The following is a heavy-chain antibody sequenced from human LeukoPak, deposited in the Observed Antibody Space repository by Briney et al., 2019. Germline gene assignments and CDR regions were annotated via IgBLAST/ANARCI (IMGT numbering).Heavy chain of an antibody. CDR2: INVGNGNT. J-gene: IGHJ4*02. V-gene: IGHV1-3*01. CDR1: GYTFTSFS. Sequence: ASVKVSCKASGYTFTSFSMHWVRQAPGQRLEWMGWINVGNGNTKYSQKFQGRVTITRDTSASTAYMELSSLTFEGTALYYCAKVGPDNFFDYWGQGTLVTVSS. CDR3: AKVGPDNFFDY.